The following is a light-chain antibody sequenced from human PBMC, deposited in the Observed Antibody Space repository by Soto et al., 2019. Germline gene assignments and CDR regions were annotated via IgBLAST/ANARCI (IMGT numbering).Light chain of an antibody. J-gene: IGKJ4*01. CDR2: GAS. CDR1: QSVSSSY. CDR3: HQYDRSPLT. V-gene: IGKV3-20*01. Sequence: EIVLTQSPGTLSLSPGERATLSCRASQSVSSSYLAWYQQKPGQAPRLLIYGASSRATGIPDRFSGSGSGTVFTLTISRLETEDFAVYYCHQYDRSPLTFGGGTKVEIK.